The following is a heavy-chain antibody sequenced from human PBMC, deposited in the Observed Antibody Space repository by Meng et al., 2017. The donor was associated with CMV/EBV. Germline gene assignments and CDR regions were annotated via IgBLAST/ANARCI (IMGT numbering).Heavy chain of an antibody. V-gene: IGHV3-7*03. J-gene: IGHJ6*02. CDR2: IKQDGSEK. D-gene: IGHD1-7*01. CDR3: AKDGITGTQYYYYYYGMDV. Sequence: GGSLRLSCAASGFTFSSYWMSWVRQAPGKGLEWVANIKQDGSEKYYVDSVKGRFTISRDNSKNTLYLQMNSLRAEDTAVYYCAKDGITGTQYYYYYYGMDVWGQGTTVTVSS. CDR1: GFTFSSYW.